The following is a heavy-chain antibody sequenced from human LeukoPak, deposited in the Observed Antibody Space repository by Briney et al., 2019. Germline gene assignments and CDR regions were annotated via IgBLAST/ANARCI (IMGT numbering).Heavy chain of an antibody. Sequence: GGSLRLSCAASGFTFSNFAMHWVRQAPGKGLEWVAGISYDAGKTYYADSVRGRFTISRDTSKNTLYLQMNGLRAEDTAVYYCARDSGRSATYFNYWGQGTLVTVSS. CDR1: GFTFSNFA. D-gene: IGHD3-10*01. CDR3: ARDSGRSATYFNY. J-gene: IGHJ4*02. CDR2: ISYDAGKT. V-gene: IGHV3-30*04.